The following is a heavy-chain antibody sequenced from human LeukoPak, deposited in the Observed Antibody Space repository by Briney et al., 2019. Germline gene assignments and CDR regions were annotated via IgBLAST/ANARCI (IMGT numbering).Heavy chain of an antibody. CDR2: IYYSGST. J-gene: IGHJ5*02. Sequence: SETLSLTCTVSGGSISSSSYYWGWIRQPPGKGLEWIGSIYYSGSTYYNPSLKSRVTISVDTSKNQFSLKLSSVTAADTAVYYCARSQYSSGWNNWFDPWGQGTLVTVSS. D-gene: IGHD6-19*01. CDR1: GGSISSSSYY. V-gene: IGHV4-39*07. CDR3: ARSQYSSGWNNWFDP.